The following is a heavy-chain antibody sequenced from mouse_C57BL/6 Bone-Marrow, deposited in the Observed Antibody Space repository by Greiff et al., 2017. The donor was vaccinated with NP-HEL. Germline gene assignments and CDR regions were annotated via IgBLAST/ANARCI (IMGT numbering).Heavy chain of an antibody. J-gene: IGHJ3*01. CDR3: ARWGYGIAY. V-gene: IGHV1-64*01. D-gene: IGHD1-1*02. CDR1: GYTFTSYW. Sequence: VQLQQPGAELVKPGASVKLSCKASGYTFTSYWMHWVKQRPGQGLEWIGMIHPNSGSTNYNKKFKSKATLTVDKSSSTAYMQLSSLTSEDSAVYYCARWGYGIAYWGQGTLVTVSA. CDR2: IHPNSGST.